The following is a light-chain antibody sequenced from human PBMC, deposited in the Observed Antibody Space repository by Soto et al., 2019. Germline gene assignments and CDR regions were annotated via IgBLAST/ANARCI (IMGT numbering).Light chain of an antibody. J-gene: IGKJ1*01. CDR1: QSVSSN. CDR2: GAS. CDR3: QQYNKWPWT. V-gene: IGKV3-15*01. Sequence: EIVMTQSPATLSVSPGERATLSCRASQSVSSNLAWYQQKPGQAPRLRIYGASTRATGIPARFSGSGSGTEFTLTIRSLQSEDFAVYYCQQYNKWPWTFGQGTKVEIK.